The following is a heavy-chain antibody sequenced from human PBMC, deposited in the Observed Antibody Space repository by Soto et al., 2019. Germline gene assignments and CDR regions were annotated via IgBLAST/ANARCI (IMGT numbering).Heavy chain of an antibody. Sequence: ASVKVSCKGSGYTFTSYGISWVRQAPGQGLEWMGWISAYNGNTNYAQKLQGRVTMTTDTSTSTAYMELRSLRSDYTAVYYCAATKITAAGIGTFDYWGQGTLVTVSS. J-gene: IGHJ4*02. D-gene: IGHD6-13*01. V-gene: IGHV1-18*01. CDR3: AATKITAAGIGTFDY. CDR2: ISAYNGNT. CDR1: GYTFTSYG.